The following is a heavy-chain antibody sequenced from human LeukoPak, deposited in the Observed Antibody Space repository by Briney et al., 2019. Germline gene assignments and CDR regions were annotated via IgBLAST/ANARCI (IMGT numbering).Heavy chain of an antibody. V-gene: IGHV3-9*01. CDR1: GFTFEDSG. D-gene: IGHD2-2*01. CDR2: ISWNGGGV. CDR3: AKGDCGSSSCTRLDN. Sequence: GGSLRLSCEASGFTFEDSGMHWVRQGPGKGLEWVSGISWNGGGVVYAASVKGRFTISRDNAKKSLFLQMNSLRPEDTALYYCAKGDCGSSSCTRLDNWGQGTLVTVSS. J-gene: IGHJ4*02.